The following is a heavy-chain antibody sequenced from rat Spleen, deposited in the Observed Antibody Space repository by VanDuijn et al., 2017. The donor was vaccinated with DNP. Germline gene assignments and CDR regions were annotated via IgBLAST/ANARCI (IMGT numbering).Heavy chain of an antibody. Sequence: EVQLVESGGGLVQPGRSLKLSCAASGFTFTNYGMAWVRQAPKKGLEWVATISTSGGSTYYRDSVKGRFTISRDNAKSTLYLQMNSLRSEDTATYYCTRHYGGYLYYFDHWGQGVMVTVSS. J-gene: IGHJ2*01. D-gene: IGHD1-11*01. CDR3: TRHYGGYLYYFDH. CDR1: GFTFTNYG. V-gene: IGHV5S13*01. CDR2: ISTSGGST.